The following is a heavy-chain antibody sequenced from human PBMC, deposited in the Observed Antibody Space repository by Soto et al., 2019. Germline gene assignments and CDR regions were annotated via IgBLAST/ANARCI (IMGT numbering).Heavy chain of an antibody. D-gene: IGHD1-20*01. J-gene: IGHJ6*02. CDR2: IYYSGIN. CDR3: ARYKSNYYYGIDV. Sequence: QVQLQESGPGLVKPSETLSLTCTVSGGSISSYYWSWIRQPPGKGLEWIGYIYYSGINNYNPSLKSRVTISVDTSKNQFSLKLSSVTAADTAVYYCARYKSNYYYGIDVWGQGTTVTVSS. CDR1: GGSISSYY. V-gene: IGHV4-59*01.